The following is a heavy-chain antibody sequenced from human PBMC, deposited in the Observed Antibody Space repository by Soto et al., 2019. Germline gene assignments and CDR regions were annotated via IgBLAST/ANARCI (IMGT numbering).Heavy chain of an antibody. CDR3: ARGRITMVRALLDY. J-gene: IGHJ4*02. Sequence: QVQLVESGGGVVQPGRSLRLSCAASGFTFSSYAMHWVRQAPGKGLEWVAVISYDGSNKYYADSVKGRFTISRDNSKNTLYLQMNSLIAEYTAVYYCARGRITMVRALLDYWGQGTLVTVSS. CDR2: ISYDGSNK. CDR1: GFTFSSYA. D-gene: IGHD3-10*01. V-gene: IGHV3-30-3*01.